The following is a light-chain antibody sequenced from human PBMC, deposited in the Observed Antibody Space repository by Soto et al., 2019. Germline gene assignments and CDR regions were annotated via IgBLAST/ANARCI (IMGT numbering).Light chain of an antibody. CDR3: QQRSNWSFT. V-gene: IGKV3-11*01. CDR1: QSVSSY. CDR2: DAS. J-gene: IGKJ3*01. Sequence: EIVLTQSPATLSLSPGERATLSCRASQSVSSYFAWYQQKPGQAPRLLIYDASNRATGIPARFSGSGSGTDFTLTISSLEPEDFAVYYCQQRSNWSFTFGHGTKVEIK.